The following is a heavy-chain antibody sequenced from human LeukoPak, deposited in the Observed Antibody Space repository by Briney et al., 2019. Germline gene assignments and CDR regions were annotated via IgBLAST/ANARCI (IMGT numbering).Heavy chain of an antibody. D-gene: IGHD6-19*01. CDR1: GFTFSSYG. V-gene: IGHV3-33*01. CDR2: IWYDGSNK. J-gene: IGHJ4*02. Sequence: GGSLRLSCAASGFTFSSYGMHWVRQAPGKGLVWVAVIWYDGSNKYYADSVKGRFTISRDNSKNTLYLQMDSLRAEDTAVYYCARDPGVRWLVGFDYWGQGTLVTVSS. CDR3: ARDPGVRWLVGFDY.